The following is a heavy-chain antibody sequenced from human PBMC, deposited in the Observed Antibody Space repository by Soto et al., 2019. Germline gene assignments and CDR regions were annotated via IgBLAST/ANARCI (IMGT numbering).Heavy chain of an antibody. V-gene: IGHV4-59*08. CDR2: IYYSGST. Sequence: SETLSLSCTVSGGSISSYYWSWIRQPPGKGLEWIGYIYYSGSTNYNPSLKSRVTISVDTSKNQFSLKLSSVTAADTAVYYCACLTSMLNRRGVIDYWGQGTLVTVSS. CDR3: ACLTSMLNRRGVIDY. D-gene: IGHD3-16*01. CDR1: GGSISSYY. J-gene: IGHJ4*02.